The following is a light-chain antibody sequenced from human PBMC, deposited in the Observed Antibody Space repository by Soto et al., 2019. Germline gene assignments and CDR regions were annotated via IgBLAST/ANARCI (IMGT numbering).Light chain of an antibody. J-gene: IGKJ1*01. CDR1: QSISSW. V-gene: IGKV1-5*03. CDR2: KAS. CDR3: EQYNCYST. Sequence: DIQMTQSPSTLSASVVDRVTITCRASQSISSWLAWYQQKPGKAPKLLIYKASSLESGVPSRVIGSGSGTAFTVTISSLQLADFATYYCEQYNCYSTFGQRTKVVIK.